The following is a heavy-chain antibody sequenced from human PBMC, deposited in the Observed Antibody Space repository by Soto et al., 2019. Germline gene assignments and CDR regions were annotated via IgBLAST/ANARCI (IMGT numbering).Heavy chain of an antibody. Sequence: SETLSLTCTVSGGSISSYYWSWIRQPPGKGLEWIGYIYYSGSTNYNPSLKSRVTISVDTSKNQFSLKLSSVTAADTAVYYCARGGESGYEGDYWGQGTLVTVSS. CDR3: ARGGESGYEGDY. CDR2: IYYSGST. J-gene: IGHJ4*02. CDR1: GGSISSYY. D-gene: IGHD5-12*01. V-gene: IGHV4-59*01.